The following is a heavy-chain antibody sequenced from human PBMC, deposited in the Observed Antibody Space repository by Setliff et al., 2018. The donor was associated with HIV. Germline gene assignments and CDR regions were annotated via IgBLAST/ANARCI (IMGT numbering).Heavy chain of an antibody. CDR3: TTIQKLTTPVDY. CDR2: IKSKTDGGTT. Sequence: GGSLRLSCAASGFTFSNAWMSWVRQAPGKGLEWVGRIKSKTDGGTTDYAAPVKGRFTIPRDDSKNTLYLQMNSLKTEDTAVYYCTTIQKLTTPVDYWGQGTLVTVSS. D-gene: IGHD4-17*01. V-gene: IGHV3-15*01. J-gene: IGHJ4*02. CDR1: GFTFSNAW.